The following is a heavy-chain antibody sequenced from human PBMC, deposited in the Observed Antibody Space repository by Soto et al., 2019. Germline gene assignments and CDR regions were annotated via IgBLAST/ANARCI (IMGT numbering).Heavy chain of an antibody. Sequence: GGSLRLSCAASGFTFKTYYMHWVRQAPGKEPEYVSAISSSGDSTYYADSVKGRFTISRDNSKNTMYLQMGSLRVEDMAFYYCARGIYFGSARYYFDYWGQGALVTVSS. J-gene: IGHJ4*02. D-gene: IGHD3-10*01. CDR2: ISSSGDST. CDR3: ARGIYFGSARYYFDY. CDR1: GFTFKTYY. V-gene: IGHV3-64*02.